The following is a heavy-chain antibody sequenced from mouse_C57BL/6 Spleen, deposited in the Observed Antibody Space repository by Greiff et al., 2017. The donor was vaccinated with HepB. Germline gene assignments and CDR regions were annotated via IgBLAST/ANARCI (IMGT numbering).Heavy chain of an antibody. CDR3: TRPLYYGSSYYFDY. CDR2: IRNKANNHAT. V-gene: IGHV6-6*01. CDR1: GFTFSDAW. Sequence: EVQLQESGGGLVQPGGSMKLSCAASGFTFSDAWMDWVRQSPEKGLEWVAEIRNKANNHATYYAESVKGRFTISRDDSKSSVYLQMNSLRAEDTGIYYCTRPLYYGSSYYFDYWGQGTTLTVSS. D-gene: IGHD1-1*01. J-gene: IGHJ2*01.